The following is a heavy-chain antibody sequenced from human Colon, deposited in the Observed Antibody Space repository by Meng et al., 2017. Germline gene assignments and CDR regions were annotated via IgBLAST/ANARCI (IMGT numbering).Heavy chain of an antibody. CDR2: IYNTGST. Sequence: ESLKISCTVSGTSVSSDYWSWIRQPPGKGLEWIGYIYNTGSTNYNPSLKSRVTISVDTSKNQFSLNLSSVTAADTAVYYCARGPPADFWGPGTLVTVSS. CDR3: ARGPPADF. CDR1: GTSVSSDY. J-gene: IGHJ4*02. V-gene: IGHV4-59*02.